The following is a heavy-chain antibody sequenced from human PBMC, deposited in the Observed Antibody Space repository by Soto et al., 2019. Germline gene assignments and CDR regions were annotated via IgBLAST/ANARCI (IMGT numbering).Heavy chain of an antibody. CDR2: IYYRGST. Sequence: SETLSLTCTVSGGSISSGGYYWSWIRQHPGKGLEWIGYIYYRGSTYYNPSLKSRVTISVDTSKNQFSLKLSSMTAADTAVYHCARGPYYYDSSGYYLDAFDIWGQGTMVTVSS. CDR1: GGSISSGGYY. CDR3: ARGPYYYDSSGYYLDAFDI. J-gene: IGHJ3*02. V-gene: IGHV4-31*03. D-gene: IGHD3-22*01.